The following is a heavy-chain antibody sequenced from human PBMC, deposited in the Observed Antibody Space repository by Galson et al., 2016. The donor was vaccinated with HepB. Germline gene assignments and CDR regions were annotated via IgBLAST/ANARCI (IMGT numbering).Heavy chain of an antibody. J-gene: IGHJ6*02. CDR3: ITIGTVTTWYYYGMDV. Sequence: LRLSCAASGFTFSTYWMSWVRQAPGRGLEWVGRIKSKKDGVTTDYATPLKDRFTISRDESKNTLYLQMNSLKTEDTAVYYCITIGTVTTWYYYGMDVWGQGTTVTVSS. CDR2: IKSKKDGVTT. D-gene: IGHD4-11*01. V-gene: IGHV3-15*01. CDR1: GFTFSTYW.